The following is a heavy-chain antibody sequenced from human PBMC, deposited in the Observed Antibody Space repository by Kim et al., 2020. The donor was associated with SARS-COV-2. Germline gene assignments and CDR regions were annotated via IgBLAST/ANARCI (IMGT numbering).Heavy chain of an antibody. CDR3: ARDIGEMATHFWPD. CDR1: GFTVSSNY. Sequence: GGSLRLSCAASGFTVSSNYMSWVRQAPGKGLEWVSVIYSGGSTYYADSVKGRFTISRDNSKNTLYLQMNSLRAEDTAVYYCARDIGEMATHFWPDWGQGTLVTVSS. CDR2: IYSGGST. D-gene: IGHD5-12*01. J-gene: IGHJ4*02. V-gene: IGHV3-66*01.